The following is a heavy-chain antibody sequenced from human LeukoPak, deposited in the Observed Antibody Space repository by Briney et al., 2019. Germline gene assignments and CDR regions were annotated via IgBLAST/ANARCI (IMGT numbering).Heavy chain of an antibody. Sequence: SETLSLTCAVYGGSFSGYYWSWIRQPPGKGLEWIGEINHSGSTNYNPSLKSRVTISVDTSKNQFSLKLSSVTAADTAVYYCARTMTTIYYYYYYMDVWGKGTTVTVSS. CDR2: INHSGST. CDR1: GGSFSGYY. CDR3: ARTMTTIYYYYYYMDV. V-gene: IGHV4-34*01. J-gene: IGHJ6*03. D-gene: IGHD4-11*01.